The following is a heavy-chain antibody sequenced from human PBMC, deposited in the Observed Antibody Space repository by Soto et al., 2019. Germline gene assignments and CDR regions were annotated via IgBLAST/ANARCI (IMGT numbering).Heavy chain of an antibody. CDR3: AKDPSMLGGVLKNVPLN. V-gene: IGHV3-23*01. Sequence: GVSLRLSGAASGCTFSSYAMSWVRRAPGKGLEWVSAISGSGGSTYYADSVKGRFTISRDNSQNTLYLQMNSLRAEDTAVHYCAKDPSMLGGVLKNVPLNWGQGILV. J-gene: IGHJ4*02. D-gene: IGHD3-10*01. CDR1: GCTFSSYA. CDR2: ISGSGGST.